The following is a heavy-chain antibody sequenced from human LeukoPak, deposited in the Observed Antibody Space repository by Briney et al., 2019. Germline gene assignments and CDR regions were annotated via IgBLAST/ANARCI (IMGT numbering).Heavy chain of an antibody. CDR2: ISGSGGST. CDR3: AKDRDFWSRPHYFDY. CDR1: GFIFSAYA. D-gene: IGHD3-3*01. V-gene: IGHV3-23*01. Sequence: GGSLRLSCAASGFIFSAYAMSRVRQAPGKGLEWVSGISGSGGSTYYADSVKGRFTISGDNSKNTLYLQMNSLRAEDTAVYYCAKDRDFWSRPHYFDYWGQGTLVTVSS. J-gene: IGHJ4*02.